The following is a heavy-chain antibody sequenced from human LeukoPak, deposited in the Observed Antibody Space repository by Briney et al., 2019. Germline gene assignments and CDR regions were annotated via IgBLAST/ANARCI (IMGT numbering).Heavy chain of an antibody. Sequence: NPGGSLRLSCAASGFTFSSYSMNWVRQAPAKGLEWVSSISSNSSYIYYADSVKGRFTISRDNAKNSLYLQMSSLRAEDTAVYYCATTPRAMTTVTTGYWGQGTLVTVSS. CDR3: ATTPRAMTTVTTGY. CDR2: ISSNSSYI. CDR1: GFTFSSYS. D-gene: IGHD4-17*01. V-gene: IGHV3-21*01. J-gene: IGHJ4*02.